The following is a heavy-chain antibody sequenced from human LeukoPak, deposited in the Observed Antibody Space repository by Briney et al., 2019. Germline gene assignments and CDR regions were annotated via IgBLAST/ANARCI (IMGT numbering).Heavy chain of an antibody. D-gene: IGHD2-2*01. J-gene: IGHJ4*02. V-gene: IGHV1-46*01. CDR3: ASNGVGVYYFDY. CDR1: GYTFTSYY. Sequence: GASVKVSCKASGYTFTSYYMHWVRQALGQGLEWMGIINPSGGSTSYAQKFQGRVTMTRDTSTSTVYMELSSLRSEDTAVYYCASNGVGVYYFDYWGQGTLVTVSS. CDR2: INPSGGST.